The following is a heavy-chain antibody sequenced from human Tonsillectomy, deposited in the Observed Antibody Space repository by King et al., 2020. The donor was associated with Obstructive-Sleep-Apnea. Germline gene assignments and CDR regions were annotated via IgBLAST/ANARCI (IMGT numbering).Heavy chain of an antibody. Sequence: VQLVESGAEVKKPGASVRISCTASGYTFNSYYIHWVRQAPGQGLEWNGIISSSRGTTSHAQKSQGSVTMTRDTSTPTAYMELSSLTSEDTAMYYGATVTVAGGLDYWGQGTLVSVSS. V-gene: IGHV1-46*02. J-gene: IGHJ4*02. D-gene: IGHD6-19*01. CDR3: ATVTVAGGLDY. CDR1: GYTFNSYY. CDR2: ISSSRGTT.